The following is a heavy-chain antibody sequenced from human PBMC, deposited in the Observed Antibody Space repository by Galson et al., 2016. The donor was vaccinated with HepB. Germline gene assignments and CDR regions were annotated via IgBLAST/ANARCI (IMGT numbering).Heavy chain of an antibody. Sequence: TLSLTCTVSGGSISSTSYYWSWIRQSVGKGLEWIGRIYSSGHTNYNPSLKSRATMSVDRSKKQVSLEVSSVTAADTAVYYCARDMESSIWPGWFDPWGQGILVTVSS. D-gene: IGHD6-13*01. CDR2: IYSSGHT. J-gene: IGHJ5*02. CDR1: GGSISSTSYY. CDR3: ARDMESSIWPGWFDP. V-gene: IGHV4-61*02.